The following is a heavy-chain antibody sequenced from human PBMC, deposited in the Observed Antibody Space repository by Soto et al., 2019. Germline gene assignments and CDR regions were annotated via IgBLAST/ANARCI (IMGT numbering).Heavy chain of an antibody. CDR3: ARDEGRSGTTNNWFDP. J-gene: IGHJ5*02. CDR1: GYTFTSYG. D-gene: IGHD1-7*01. CDR2: ISAYNGNT. Sequence: ASVKVSCKASGYTFTSYGISWVRQAPGQGLEWMGWISAYNGNTNYAQKLQGRVTMTTDTSTSTAYMELRSLRSDDTAVYYCARDEGRSGTTNNWFDPWGQGTLVTVSS. V-gene: IGHV1-18*01.